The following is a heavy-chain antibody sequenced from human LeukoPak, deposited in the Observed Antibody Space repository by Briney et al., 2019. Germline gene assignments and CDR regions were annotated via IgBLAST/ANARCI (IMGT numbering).Heavy chain of an antibody. J-gene: IGHJ4*02. CDR3: ARGRGYCSGGSCYSNSY. D-gene: IGHD2-15*01. Sequence: GGSLRLSCAASGFTFSSYSMNWVRQAPGKGLEWVSSISSSSSSIYYADSVKGRFTISRDNAKNSLYLQMNSLRAEDTAVYYCARGRGYCSGGSCYSNSYWGQGTLVTVSS. CDR2: ISSSSSSI. CDR1: GFTFSSYS. V-gene: IGHV3-21*01.